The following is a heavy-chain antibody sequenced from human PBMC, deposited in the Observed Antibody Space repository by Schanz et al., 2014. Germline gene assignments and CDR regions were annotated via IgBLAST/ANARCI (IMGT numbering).Heavy chain of an antibody. CDR3: LAPDYGMDV. CDR1: EFTFSTDA. J-gene: IGHJ6*02. V-gene: IGHV3-23*01. CDR2: ISGSGGST. Sequence: EVQLLESGGGLVQPGGSPRLSCAASEFTFSTDAMSWVRQAPGKGLEWVSAISGSGGSTYYADSVKGRFTISRDNAKNSLFLRVNSLRAEDTAVYYCLAPDYGMDVWGQGTTVTVSS. D-gene: IGHD5-12*01.